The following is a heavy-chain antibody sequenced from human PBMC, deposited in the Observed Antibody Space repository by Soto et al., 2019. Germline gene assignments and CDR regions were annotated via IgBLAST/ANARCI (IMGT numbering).Heavy chain of an antibody. CDR3: ARASLPDIVVVPAAYYYYMDV. J-gene: IGHJ6*03. CDR2: INHSGST. CDR1: GGSFSGYY. Sequence: QVQLQQWGAGLLKPSETLSLTCAVYGGSFSGYYWSWVRQPPGKGLEWIGEINHSGSTNYNPSLKSRVTLSVDTSKNPFSLKLSSVTAADTAVYFCARASLPDIVVVPAAYYYYMDVWGKGTTVTVSS. D-gene: IGHD2-2*01. V-gene: IGHV4-34*01.